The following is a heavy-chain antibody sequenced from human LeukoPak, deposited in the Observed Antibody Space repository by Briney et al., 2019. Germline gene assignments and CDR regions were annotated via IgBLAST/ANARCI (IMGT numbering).Heavy chain of an antibody. D-gene: IGHD6-6*01. CDR2: ISSSSSTI. Sequence: GESLRLSCAASGFTFSSYSMNWVRQAPGKGLEWVSYISSSSSTIYYADSVKGRFTISRDNAKNSLYLQMNSLRAEDTAVYYCARDFPGAARHYNWFDPWGQGTLVTVSS. V-gene: IGHV3-48*01. CDR3: ARDFPGAARHYNWFDP. J-gene: IGHJ5*02. CDR1: GFTFSSYS.